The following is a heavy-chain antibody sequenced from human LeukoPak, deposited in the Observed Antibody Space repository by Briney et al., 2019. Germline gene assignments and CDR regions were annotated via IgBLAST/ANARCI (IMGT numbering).Heavy chain of an antibody. Sequence: GGSLRLSCAASGFTFDDYAMHWVRQAPGKGLEWVSVIYSGGSTYYADSVKGRFTISRDNSKNTLYLQMNSLRAEDTAVYYCAKGDTAMGMTYDYWGQGTLVTVSS. J-gene: IGHJ4*02. CDR2: IYSGGST. CDR3: AKGDTAMGMTYDY. D-gene: IGHD5-18*01. V-gene: IGHV3-53*01. CDR1: GFTFDDYA.